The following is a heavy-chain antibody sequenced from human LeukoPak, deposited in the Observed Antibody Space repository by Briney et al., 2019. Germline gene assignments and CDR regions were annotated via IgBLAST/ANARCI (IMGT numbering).Heavy chain of an antibody. Sequence: GGSLRLSCAASGFTFSSYAMSWVRQAPGKGLEWVAVISYDGSNKYYADSVKGRFTISRDNSKNTLYLQMNSLRAEDTAVYYCATPKDPITMIVVALDYWGQGTLVTVSS. CDR1: GFTFSSYA. CDR2: ISYDGSNK. V-gene: IGHV3-30-3*01. CDR3: ATPKDPITMIVVALDY. J-gene: IGHJ4*02. D-gene: IGHD3-22*01.